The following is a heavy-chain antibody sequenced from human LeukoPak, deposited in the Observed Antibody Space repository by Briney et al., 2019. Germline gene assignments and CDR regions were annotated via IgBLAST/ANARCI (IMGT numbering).Heavy chain of an antibody. Sequence: GGSLRLSCAASGFTFSSYAMSWVRQAPGKGLEWVSAISGSGGSTYYADSVKGRFTISRDNAKNSLYLQMNSLRAEDTAVYYCARNPRYGSGSLLWGQGTLVTVSS. CDR2: ISGSGGST. CDR1: GFTFSSYA. D-gene: IGHD3-10*01. V-gene: IGHV3-23*01. J-gene: IGHJ4*02. CDR3: ARNPRYGSGSLL.